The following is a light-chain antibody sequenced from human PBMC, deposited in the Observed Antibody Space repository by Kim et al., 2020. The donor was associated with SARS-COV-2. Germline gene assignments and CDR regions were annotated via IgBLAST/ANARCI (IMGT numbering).Light chain of an antibody. CDR1: NSNIGSNT. J-gene: IGLJ3*02. CDR2: SYD. CDR3: ATWDDSLDGWV. V-gene: IGLV1-44*01. Sequence: GQRVTISCSGSNSNIGSNTVDGYRQLPGTAPKLLIYSYDLRPSGVPDRFSGSKSGTSASLAISGLQSEDEADYYCATWDDSLDGWVFGGGTQLTVL.